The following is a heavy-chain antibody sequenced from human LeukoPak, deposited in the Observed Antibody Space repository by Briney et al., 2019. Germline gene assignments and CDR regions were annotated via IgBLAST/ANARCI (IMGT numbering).Heavy chain of an antibody. D-gene: IGHD1-26*01. J-gene: IGHJ4*02. CDR3: SRESGPFCPFGY. Sequence: SETLSLTCTVSGGSISSNYWSWIRQSPGKGLEWIGYIYYRGSTDYNPSLKSRVTISVDTSRNQFSLKLTSVTAADTAIYYCSRESGPFCPFGYWGQGTLVTVPS. V-gene: IGHV4-59*12. CDR1: GGSISSNY. CDR2: IYYRGST.